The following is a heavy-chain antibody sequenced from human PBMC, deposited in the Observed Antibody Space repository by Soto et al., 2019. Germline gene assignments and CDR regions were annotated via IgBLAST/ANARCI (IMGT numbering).Heavy chain of an antibody. CDR3: ARDLTIGSTYSGYDAIDS. Sequence: QVQLVQSGAEVKKPGSSVKVSCKASGGTFSTSTFTWVRQAPGQGLEWMGRTIPILNVADYAQDFQGRVTTTAXKXTXTXXMELTSLTSKDTAVYYCARDLTIGSTYSGYDAIDSWGQGTLVTVSS. CDR2: TIPILNVA. J-gene: IGHJ4*02. V-gene: IGHV1-69*08. D-gene: IGHD5-12*01. CDR1: GGTFSTST.